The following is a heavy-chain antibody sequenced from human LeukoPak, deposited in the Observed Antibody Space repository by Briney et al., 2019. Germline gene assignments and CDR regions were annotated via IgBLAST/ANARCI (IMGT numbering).Heavy chain of an antibody. J-gene: IGHJ4*02. V-gene: IGHV3-21*01. CDR2: ISSSSSYI. CDR3: ARDLGITMSHDY. CDR1: GFTFSSYS. D-gene: IGHD3-10*02. Sequence: PGGSLRLSCAASGFTFSSYSMNWVRQAPGKGLEWVSSISSSSSYIYYADSVKGRFTISRDNAKNSLYLQMNSLRAEDTAVYYCARDLGITMSHDYWGQGTLVTVSS.